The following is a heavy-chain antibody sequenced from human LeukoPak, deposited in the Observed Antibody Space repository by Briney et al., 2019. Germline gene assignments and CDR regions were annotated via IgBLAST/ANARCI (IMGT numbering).Heavy chain of an antibody. CDR2: RWHDGSDE. Sequence: GGSLRLSCAASGFTFSTFAMHWVRQAPGKGLEWVAVRWHDGSDENYPDSVKGRFTISRDNSKNTLYLQMNSLRAEDTAVYYCARDRIRNFDYMYYFDSWGQGTLVTVSS. V-gene: IGHV3-33*01. J-gene: IGHJ4*02. CDR3: ARDRIRNFDYMYYFDS. CDR1: GFTFSTFA. D-gene: IGHD3-9*01.